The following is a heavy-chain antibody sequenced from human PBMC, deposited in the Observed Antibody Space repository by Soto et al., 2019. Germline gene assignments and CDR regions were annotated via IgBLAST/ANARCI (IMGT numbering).Heavy chain of an antibody. CDR3: ARLTLIAVAGPAAFDI. CDR2: IYPGDSDT. CDR1: GYSFTSYW. Sequence: PGESLKISCKGSGYSFTSYWIGWVRQMPGKGLEWMGIIYPGDSDTRYSPSFQGQVTISADKSISTAYLQWSSLKASDTAMYYCARLTLIAVAGPAAFDIWGQGTMVTVSS. J-gene: IGHJ3*02. V-gene: IGHV5-51*01. D-gene: IGHD6-19*01.